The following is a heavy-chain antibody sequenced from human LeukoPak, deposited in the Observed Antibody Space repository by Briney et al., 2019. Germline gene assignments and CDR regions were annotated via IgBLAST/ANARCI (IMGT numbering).Heavy chain of an antibody. J-gene: IGHJ4*02. CDR3: ARHGVLSISSSFDY. Sequence: SETLSLTCTVSGGSISSSSYYWGWIRQPPGKGLDWIGSIYYSGSTYYNPSLKSRVTISVDTSKNQFSLKLSSVTAADTAVYYCARHGVLSISSSFDYWGQGTLVTVSS. CDR2: IYYSGST. V-gene: IGHV4-39*01. D-gene: IGHD2/OR15-2a*01. CDR1: GGSISSSSYY.